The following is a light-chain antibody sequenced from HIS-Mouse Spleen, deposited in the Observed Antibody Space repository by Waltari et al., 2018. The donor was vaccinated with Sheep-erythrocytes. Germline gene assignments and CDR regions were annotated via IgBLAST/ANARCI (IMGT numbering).Light chain of an antibody. CDR1: QDISNY. J-gene: IGKJ2*01. CDR3: QQYDNLPYT. V-gene: IGKV1-33*01. Sequence: DIQMTQSPSSLSASVGARVTITFQANQDISNYLNWYQQKPGKAPKLLFYDASNLETGVPSRFSGIGSGTDFTFSISSLQPEDIATYYCQQYDNLPYTFGQGTKLEIK. CDR2: DAS.